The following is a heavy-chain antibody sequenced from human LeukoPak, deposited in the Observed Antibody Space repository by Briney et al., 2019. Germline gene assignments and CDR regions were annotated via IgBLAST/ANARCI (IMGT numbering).Heavy chain of an antibody. D-gene: IGHD1-1*01. J-gene: IGHJ6*03. CDR2: INHSGST. CDR3: ARALWNYYMDV. CDR1: GGSFSGYY. V-gene: IGHV4-34*01. Sequence: PSETLSLTCTVYGGSFSGYYWSWIRQPPGKGLEWIGEINHSGSTNYNPSLKSRVTISVDTSKNQFSLKLSSVTAADTAVYYCARALWNYYMDVWGKGTTVTVSS.